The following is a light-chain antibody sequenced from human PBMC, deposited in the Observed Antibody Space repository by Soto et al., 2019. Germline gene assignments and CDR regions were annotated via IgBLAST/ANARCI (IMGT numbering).Light chain of an antibody. Sequence: QSVLTQPASVSGSPGQSITISCTGTSSDVGDYNFVSWYQQHPGKAPKLMIYDVSNRPSGVSNRFSGSKSGNTASLTISGLQAEDEAVYYCNSYTSSNTYVFGTGTKLTVL. CDR1: SSDVGDYNF. V-gene: IGLV2-14*01. J-gene: IGLJ1*01. CDR2: DVS. CDR3: NSYTSSNTYV.